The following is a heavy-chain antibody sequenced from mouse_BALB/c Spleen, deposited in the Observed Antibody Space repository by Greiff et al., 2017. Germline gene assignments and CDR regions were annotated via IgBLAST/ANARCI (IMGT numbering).Heavy chain of an antibody. J-gene: IGHJ3*01. V-gene: IGHV5-12-1*01. D-gene: IGHD1-2*01. CDR1: GFAFSSYD. Sequence: EVKVVESGGGLVKPGGSLKLSCAASGFAFSSYDMSWVRQTPEKRLEWVAYISSGGGSTYYPDTVKGRFTISRDNAKNTLYLQMSSLKSEDTAMYYCARGIHYYGYPFAYWGQGTLVTVSA. CDR3: ARGIHYYGYPFAY. CDR2: ISSGGGST.